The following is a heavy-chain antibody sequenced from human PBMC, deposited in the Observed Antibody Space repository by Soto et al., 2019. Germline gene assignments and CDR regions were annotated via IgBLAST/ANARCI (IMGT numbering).Heavy chain of an antibody. Sequence: ASVKVSCMPSGYTFSHYYVHWERQAPGQGLEWMGVFKPTGGGSTSYAQRFQGRVTVTRDTSTSTVYMELGSLRFDDTAVYFCASDYGSGVEMDVWGQGTRVTVSS. J-gene: IGHJ6*02. CDR1: GYTFSHYY. CDR3: ASDYGSGVEMDV. D-gene: IGHD3-10*01. CDR2: FKPTGGGST. V-gene: IGHV1-46*01.